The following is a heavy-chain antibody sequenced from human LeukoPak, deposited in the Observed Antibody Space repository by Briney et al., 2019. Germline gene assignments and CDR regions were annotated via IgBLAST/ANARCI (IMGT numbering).Heavy chain of an antibody. CDR1: GYTFTSYA. Sequence: GASVKVSCKTSGYTFTSYALNWVRQAPRQGLEWMGWINTNTGTPTYAQGFTGRFVFSLDTSVSTAYLQISSLKAEDTAVYYCARETYRYFDYWGQGTLVTVSS. D-gene: IGHD3-16*01. CDR2: INTNTGTP. J-gene: IGHJ4*02. V-gene: IGHV7-4-1*02. CDR3: ARETYRYFDY.